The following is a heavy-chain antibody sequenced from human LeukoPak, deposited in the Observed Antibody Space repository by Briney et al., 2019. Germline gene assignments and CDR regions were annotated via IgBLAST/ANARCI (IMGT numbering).Heavy chain of an antibody. Sequence: PSETLSLTCTVSGGSLSSSSYYWGWIRQPPGKGLEWIGSIYYSGSTYYNPSLKSRVTISVDTSKNQFSLKLSSVTAADTAVYYCASGSSSWYYYYGMDVWGQGTTVTVSS. CDR1: GGSLSSSSYY. V-gene: IGHV4-39*07. J-gene: IGHJ6*02. CDR2: IYYSGST. CDR3: ASGSSSWYYYYGMDV. D-gene: IGHD6-13*01.